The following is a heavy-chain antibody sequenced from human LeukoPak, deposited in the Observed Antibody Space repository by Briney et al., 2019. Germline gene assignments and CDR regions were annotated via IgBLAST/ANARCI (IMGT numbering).Heavy chain of an antibody. CDR2: INSDGRST. CDR1: GFTFSSDW. CDR3: ARDYDFDDF. J-gene: IGHJ4*02. Sequence: GGSLRLSCAASGFTFSSDWMRWVRQAPGKGLVWVSHINSDGRSTSYADSVKGRFTISRDNAKNTLYLQMNSLRAEDTAVYYCARDYDFDDFWGQGTLVTVSS. V-gene: IGHV3-74*01. D-gene: IGHD3-3*01.